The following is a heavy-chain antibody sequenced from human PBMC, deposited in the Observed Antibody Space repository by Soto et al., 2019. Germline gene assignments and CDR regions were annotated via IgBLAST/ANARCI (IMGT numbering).Heavy chain of an antibody. V-gene: IGHV5-51*01. Sequence: EPLKISCKGPGYSFTSYWIGGVRQMPGKGLEWMGIIYPGDSDTRYSPSFQGQVTISADKSISTAYLQWSSLKASDTAMYYCARHRPFYCSGGSCYWSDWGQGTLVTVSS. CDR3: ARHRPFYCSGGSCYWSD. J-gene: IGHJ4*02. CDR2: IYPGDSDT. D-gene: IGHD2-15*01. CDR1: GYSFTSYW.